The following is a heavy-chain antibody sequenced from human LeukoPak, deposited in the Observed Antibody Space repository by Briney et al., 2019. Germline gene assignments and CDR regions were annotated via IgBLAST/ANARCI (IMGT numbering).Heavy chain of an antibody. CDR3: AREPGGDNAF. CDR1: VFTVIGMY. Sequence: GSLRLSGAASVFTVIGMYMSWVGQVPGKGLECVSLIFNDGYTYFADCVKARFTVSKDNSMDTLYMQMNRLRVEETAVYYCAREPGGDNAFWGQGTLVTV. D-gene: IGHD4-17*01. V-gene: IGHV3-66*01. J-gene: IGHJ4*02. CDR2: IFNDGYT.